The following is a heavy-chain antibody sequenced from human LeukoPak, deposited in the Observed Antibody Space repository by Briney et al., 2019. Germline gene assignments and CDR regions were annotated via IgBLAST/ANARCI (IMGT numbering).Heavy chain of an antibody. V-gene: IGHV4-34*01. CDR3: ARGVPANYDILTGYYMHDAFDI. J-gene: IGHJ3*02. CDR2: INHSGST. D-gene: IGHD3-9*01. Sequence: SETLSLTCAVYGGSFSGYYWSWIRQPPGKGLEWIGEINHSGSTNYNPSLKSRVTISVDTSKNQFSLKLSSVTAADTAVYYCARGVPANYDILTGYYMHDAFDIWGQGTMVTVSS. CDR1: GGSFSGYY.